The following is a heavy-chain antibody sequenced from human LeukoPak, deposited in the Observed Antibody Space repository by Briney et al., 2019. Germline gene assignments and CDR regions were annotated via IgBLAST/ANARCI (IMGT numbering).Heavy chain of an antibody. J-gene: IGHJ4*02. V-gene: IGHV4-30-4*01. Sequence: SETLSLTCTVSGGAVNSDNQYWSWIRQPPGRGLEWIGYIHHSGSTYYNPSLKSRLTISLDTSRNQSSLKMNSVTAADTAVYYCAKDNFGYGAMDCWGQGTLVTVSS. CDR3: AKDNFGYGAMDC. CDR2: IHHSGST. CDR1: GGAVNSDNQY. D-gene: IGHD3-22*01.